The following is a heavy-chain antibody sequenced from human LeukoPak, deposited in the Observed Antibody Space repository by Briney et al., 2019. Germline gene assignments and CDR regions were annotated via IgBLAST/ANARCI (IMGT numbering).Heavy chain of an antibody. CDR3: AKDGSIATRSLLY. Sequence: PGGSLRLSCAASGFTLSSYWMTWVRQAPGKGLEWVAVISYDGSHKYYADSVKGRFSISRDNSKNTLYLQMNSLRAEDTAVYYCAKDGSIATRSLLYWGQGTLVTVSS. V-gene: IGHV3-30*18. D-gene: IGHD6-6*01. J-gene: IGHJ4*02. CDR2: ISYDGSHK. CDR1: GFTLSSYW.